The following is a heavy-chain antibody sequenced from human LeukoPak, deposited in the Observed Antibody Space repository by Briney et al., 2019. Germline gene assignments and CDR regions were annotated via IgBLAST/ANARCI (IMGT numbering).Heavy chain of an antibody. CDR3: ARAYDSNAYPFDS. CDR2: IYFSGSTYYSSGST. D-gene: IGHD3-22*01. Sequence: SETLSLTCSVSGGSVTSGIYHWGCIRQPPGKGLEWIGYIYFSGSTYYSSGSTTYNPSLKSRLTITGDTSKNQFSLKLSSVTAADTAVYYCARAYDSNAYPFDSWGQGTLVTVSS. V-gene: IGHV4-30-4*08. CDR1: GGSVTSGIYH. J-gene: IGHJ4*02.